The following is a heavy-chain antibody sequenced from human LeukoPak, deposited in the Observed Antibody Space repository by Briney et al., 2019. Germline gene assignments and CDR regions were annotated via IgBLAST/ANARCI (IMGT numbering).Heavy chain of an antibody. V-gene: IGHV3-33*01. CDR1: GFTFSSYG. J-gene: IGHJ4*02. CDR3: ARSDRGYYDSLDH. CDR2: IWYDGSKK. Sequence: GGSLRLSCAASGFTFSSYGMPWVRQAPGKGLEWVALIWYDGSKKYYTDPVKGRFTISRDNANNTLYLQMSSLRAEDTAVYYCARSDRGYYDSLDHWGQGDLVTVSS. D-gene: IGHD3-22*01.